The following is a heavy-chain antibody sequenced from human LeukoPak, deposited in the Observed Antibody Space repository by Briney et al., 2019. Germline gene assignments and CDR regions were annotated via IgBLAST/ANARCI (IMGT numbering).Heavy chain of an antibody. J-gene: IGHJ4*02. CDR2: ISSSSSYI. V-gene: IGHV3-21*01. D-gene: IGHD2-2*01. Sequence: PGGSLRLSCAASGFTFSSYSMNWVRQAPGKGLEWVSSISSSSSYIYYADSVKGRFTISRDNAKNSLYLQMNSLRAEDMAVYYCAREGIVVVPAADNYFDYWGQGTLVTVSS. CDR1: GFTFSSYS. CDR3: AREGIVVVPAADNYFDY.